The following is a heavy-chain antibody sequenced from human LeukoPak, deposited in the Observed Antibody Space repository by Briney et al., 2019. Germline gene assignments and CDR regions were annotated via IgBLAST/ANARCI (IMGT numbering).Heavy chain of an antibody. D-gene: IGHD1-1*01. CDR2: ISGSGGSS. CDR3: ATPLDAPGTTYYFDY. CDR1: GFTFSSYA. V-gene: IGHV3-23*01. J-gene: IGHJ4*02. Sequence: PGGSLRLSCAAYGFTFSSYAMSWVRQAPGKGLEWVSAISGSGGSSYYADSVKGRFTISRDNSKNTLYLQMNSLRAEDTAVYYCATPLDAPGTTYYFDYWGQGTLVTVSS.